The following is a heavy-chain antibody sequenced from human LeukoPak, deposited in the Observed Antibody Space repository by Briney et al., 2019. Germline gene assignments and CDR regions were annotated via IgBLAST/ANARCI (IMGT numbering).Heavy chain of an antibody. Sequence: TPSETLSLTCAFYGGSFSGYYWSWIRQPPGEGLEWIGEITHIGRTTYNPSLKSRVTIAGDTSSNQFSLRLNSVTDADTAVYYCARGDVAARLANWGQGTLITVSS. J-gene: IGHJ4*02. D-gene: IGHD6-6*01. V-gene: IGHV4-34*01. CDR3: ARGDVAARLAN. CDR1: GGSFSGYY. CDR2: ITHIGRT.